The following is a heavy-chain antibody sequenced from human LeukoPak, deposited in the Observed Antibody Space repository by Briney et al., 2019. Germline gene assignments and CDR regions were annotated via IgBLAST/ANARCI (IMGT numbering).Heavy chain of an antibody. Sequence: ASVKVSCKASGYTFTSYGISWVRQAPGQGLEWMGWISAYNGNTNYAQKLQGRVTMTTDTSTSTAYMELRSLRSDDTAVYYCARIYDILSSLGRMDVWGQGTTVTVSS. V-gene: IGHV1-18*01. CDR3: ARIYDILSSLGRMDV. D-gene: IGHD3-9*01. CDR1: GYTFTSYG. CDR2: ISAYNGNT. J-gene: IGHJ6*02.